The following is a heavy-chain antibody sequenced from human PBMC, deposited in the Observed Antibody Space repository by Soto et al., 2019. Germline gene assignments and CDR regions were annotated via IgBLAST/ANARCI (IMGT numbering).Heavy chain of an antibody. CDR2: IYYSGST. Sequence: SATLSLTCPLACVSIISYYWSWIRQPPGNGLEWIGYIYYSGSTNYNPSLKSRVTISIDTSKNQFSLKLSSVTAADTAVYFCARGGSKYFYYMDVWGKGTTVSVS. CDR1: CVSIISYY. D-gene: IGHD2-15*01. J-gene: IGHJ6*03. CDR3: ARGGSKYFYYMDV. V-gene: IGHV4-59*07.